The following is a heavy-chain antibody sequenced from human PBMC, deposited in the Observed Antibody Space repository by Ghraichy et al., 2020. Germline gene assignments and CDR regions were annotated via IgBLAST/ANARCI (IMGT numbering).Heavy chain of an antibody. J-gene: IGHJ5*02. CDR2: ISGSGGNT. Sequence: LTCVGSGFTFKNFAMGWVRQGPGGGLEWVSGISGSGGNTHYAESVKGRFTISSDSSKNTVYLQMNSLRAEDTAVYYCAKRPKSGTYDSWGQGILVTVSA. D-gene: IGHD3-16*01. CDR1: GFTFKNFA. V-gene: IGHV3-23*01. CDR3: AKRPKSGTYDS.